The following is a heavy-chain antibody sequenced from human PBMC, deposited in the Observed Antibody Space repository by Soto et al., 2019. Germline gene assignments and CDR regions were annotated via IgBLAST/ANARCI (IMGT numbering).Heavy chain of an antibody. D-gene: IGHD6-13*01. CDR2: FDPEDGET. CDR1: GYTLTELS. Sequence: DSVRGSCKVSGYTLTELSMHWVRQAPGKGLEWMGGFDPEDGETIYAQKFQGRVTMTEDTSTDTAYMELSSLRYEDTAVYYCATRGQQLRFDYWGQGTLVTVSS. J-gene: IGHJ4*02. CDR3: ATRGQQLRFDY. V-gene: IGHV1-24*01.